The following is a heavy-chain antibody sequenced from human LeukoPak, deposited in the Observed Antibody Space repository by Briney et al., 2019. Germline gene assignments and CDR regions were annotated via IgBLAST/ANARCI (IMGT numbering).Heavy chain of an antibody. CDR1: GFSFGSFW. D-gene: IGHD3-9*01. Sequence: GGSLRLSCVASGFSFGSFWMSWVRQAPGKGLEWVANIKEDGSEEHYLESVKGRFTISRDNAKNIVFLQMNSLREEGSAVYYCGRDRYFQYWGQGTGVIVSS. J-gene: IGHJ1*01. CDR3: GRDRYFQY. V-gene: IGHV3-7*01. CDR2: IKEDGSEE.